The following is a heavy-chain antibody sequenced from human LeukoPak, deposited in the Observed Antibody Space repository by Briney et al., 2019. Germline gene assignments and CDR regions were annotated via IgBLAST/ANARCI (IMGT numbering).Heavy chain of an antibody. CDR3: ALIVVVIRDNWFDP. CDR2: IYHSGST. CDR1: GGSISSSNW. J-gene: IGHJ5*02. D-gene: IGHD3-22*01. Sequence: SETLSLTCAVSGGSISSSNWWSWVRQPPGKGLEWIGEIYHSGSTNYNPSLKSRVTISVDTSKNQFSLKLSSVTAADTAVYYCALIVVVIRDNWFDPWGQGTLVTVSS. V-gene: IGHV4-4*02.